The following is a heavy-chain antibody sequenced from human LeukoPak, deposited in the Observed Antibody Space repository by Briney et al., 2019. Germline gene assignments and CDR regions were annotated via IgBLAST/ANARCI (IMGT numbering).Heavy chain of an antibody. V-gene: IGHV1-2*02. CDR3: ATPGIAAAGIGY. D-gene: IGHD6-13*01. Sequence: ASVKVSCKASGYTFTSYYMHWVRQAPGQGLEWMGWINPNSGGTNYAQKFQGRVTMTRDTSISTAYMELSRLRSDDTAVYYCATPGIAAAGIGYWGQGTLVTVSS. J-gene: IGHJ4*02. CDR1: GYTFTSYY. CDR2: INPNSGGT.